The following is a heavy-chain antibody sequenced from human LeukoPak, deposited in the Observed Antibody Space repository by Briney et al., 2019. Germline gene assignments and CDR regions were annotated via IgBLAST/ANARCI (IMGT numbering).Heavy chain of an antibody. J-gene: IGHJ5*02. V-gene: IGHV4-39*07. Sequence: TSSETLSLTCTVSGGSFSSSSYYWGWIRQPPGKGLEWIGSIYYSGSTYYNPSLKSRVTTSVDTSKNQFSLKLSSVTAADTAVYYCARSTWWLRLTNWFDPWGQGTLVTVSS. CDR3: ARSTWWLRLTNWFDP. D-gene: IGHD5-12*01. CDR2: IYYSGST. CDR1: GGSFSSSSYY.